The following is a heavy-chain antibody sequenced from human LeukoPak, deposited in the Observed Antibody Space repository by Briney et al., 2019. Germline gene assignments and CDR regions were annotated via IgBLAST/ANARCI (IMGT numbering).Heavy chain of an antibody. CDR3: ARGHKGVAPGY. J-gene: IGHJ4*02. CDR2: IYYSGST. V-gene: IGHV4-59*01. Sequence: SETLSLTCTVSGGSISSYYWSWIRQPPGKGLEWIGYIYYSGSTNYNPSLKSRVTISVDTSKNRFSLKLSSVTAADTAVYYCARGHKGVAPGYWGQGTLVTVSS. D-gene: IGHD3-3*01. CDR1: GGSISSYY.